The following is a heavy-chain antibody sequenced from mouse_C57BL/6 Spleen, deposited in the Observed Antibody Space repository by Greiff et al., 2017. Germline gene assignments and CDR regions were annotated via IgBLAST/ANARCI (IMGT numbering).Heavy chain of an antibody. CDR2: IDPSDSET. CDR3: ARETVVARSYFDY. D-gene: IGHD1-1*01. Sequence: QVQLQQSGAELVRPGSSVKLSCKASGYTFTSYWMHWVKQRPIQGLEWIGNIDPSDSETHYNQKFKDKATLTVDKSSSTAYMQLSSLTSEDSAVYYGARETVVARSYFDYWGQGTTLTVSS. CDR1: GYTFTSYW. V-gene: IGHV1-52*01. J-gene: IGHJ2*01.